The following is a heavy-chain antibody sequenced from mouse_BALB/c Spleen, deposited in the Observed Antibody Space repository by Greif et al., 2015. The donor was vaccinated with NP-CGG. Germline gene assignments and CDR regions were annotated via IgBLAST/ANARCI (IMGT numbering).Heavy chain of an antibody. J-gene: IGHJ4*01. Sequence: VQLQQSGPELVKPGASVRISCKASGYTFTSYYIHWVKQRPGQGLEWIGWIYPGNVNTKYNEKFKGKATLTADKSSSTAYMQLSSLTSEDSAVYFCAKGSSYAMDYWGQGTSVTVSS. D-gene: IGHD1-1*01. CDR2: IYPGNVNT. V-gene: IGHV1S56*01. CDR1: GYTFTSYY. CDR3: AKGSSYAMDY.